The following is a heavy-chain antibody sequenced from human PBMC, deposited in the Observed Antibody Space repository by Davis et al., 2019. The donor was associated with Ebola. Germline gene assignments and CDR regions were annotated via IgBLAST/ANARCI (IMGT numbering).Heavy chain of an antibody. CDR3: AKGPDNPDIVVVPAAITY. V-gene: IGHV3-23*01. CDR1: GFTFSSYA. Sequence: PGGSLRLSCAASGFTFSSYAMSWVRQAPGKGLEWVSAISGSGGSTYYADSVKGRFTISRDNSKNTLYLQMNSLRAEDTAVYYCAKGPDNPDIVVVPAAITYWGQGTLVTVSS. J-gene: IGHJ4*02. CDR2: ISGSGGST. D-gene: IGHD2-2*01.